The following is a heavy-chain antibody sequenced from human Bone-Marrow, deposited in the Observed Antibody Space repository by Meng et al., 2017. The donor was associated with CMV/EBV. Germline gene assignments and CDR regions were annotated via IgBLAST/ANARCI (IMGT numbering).Heavy chain of an antibody. Sequence: GESLKISRAASGFIFSSYAMHWVRQAPGKGLEWVAVISYDGSIKYYADSVEGRFTISRDNSKNTLYLQMNSLRVEHTAVYYCARDADSFGVVIRGAFDIWGQGTMVTVSS. CDR1: GFIFSSYA. CDR3: ARDADSFGVVIRGAFDI. CDR2: ISYDGSIK. D-gene: IGHD3-3*01. V-gene: IGHV3-30-3*01. J-gene: IGHJ3*02.